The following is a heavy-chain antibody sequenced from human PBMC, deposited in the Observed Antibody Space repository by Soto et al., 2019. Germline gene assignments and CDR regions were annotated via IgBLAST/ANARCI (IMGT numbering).Heavy chain of an antibody. CDR3: TKDEGYCNRISCKDALDY. J-gene: IGHJ3*01. Sequence: EVQLVESGGGLVQPGRSLRLSCAASGFTFVDYAMHWVRQAPGQGLEWVSGISWDGGYKGYADSVKGLFTISRDNPKKAMNLEINSMRDEDTALYYCTKDEGYCNRISCKDALDYGGQGTMVTVS. V-gene: IGHV3-9*01. D-gene: IGHD2-2*01. CDR1: GFTFVDYA. CDR2: ISWDGGYK.